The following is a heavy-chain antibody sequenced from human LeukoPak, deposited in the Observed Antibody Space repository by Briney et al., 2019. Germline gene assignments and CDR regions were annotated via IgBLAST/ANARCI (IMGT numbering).Heavy chain of an antibody. CDR3: ATQDVGNGDYSGT. Sequence: SETLSLTCTVSGGSISSSSYYWGWNRQPPGKGLEWIGSIYYSGSTYYNPSLKSRVTISVDTSKNQFSLKLSSVTAADTAVYYCATQDVGNGDYSGTWGQGTLVTVSS. V-gene: IGHV4-39*01. CDR2: IYYSGST. J-gene: IGHJ5*02. D-gene: IGHD4-17*01. CDR1: GGSISSSSYY.